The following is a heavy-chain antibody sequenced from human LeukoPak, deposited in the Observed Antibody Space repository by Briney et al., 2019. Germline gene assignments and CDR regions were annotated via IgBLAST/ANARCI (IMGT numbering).Heavy chain of an antibody. CDR2: IYRSGST. Sequence: SETLSLTCSGSNYSISNSLYWGWLRQPPGKGLEWIGSIYRSGSTFYNPSLKSRVAISLDTSKNQFSLKLSSVTAADTAVYFCARGTYGYYMDVWGKGTMVTVSS. D-gene: IGHD4-17*01. J-gene: IGHJ6*03. CDR3: ARGTYGYYMDV. V-gene: IGHV4-38-2*02. CDR1: NYSISNSLY.